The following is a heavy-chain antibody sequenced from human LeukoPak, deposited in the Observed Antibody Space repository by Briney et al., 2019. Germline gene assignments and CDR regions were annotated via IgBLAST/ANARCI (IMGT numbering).Heavy chain of an antibody. D-gene: IGHD3-10*01. CDR3: ARAVTYFYGSVTYDWFDP. CDR1: GFTFSSYW. V-gene: IGHV3-74*01. J-gene: IGHJ5*02. CDR2: IESDGST. Sequence: TRGSLRLSCAASGFTFSSYWMHWVRQTPGKGLMWVSRIESDGSTIYADSVKDRFTISRDNGKNTVYLQMNSLRVDDTAMYYCARAVTYFYGSVTYDWFDPWGQGTLVTVSS.